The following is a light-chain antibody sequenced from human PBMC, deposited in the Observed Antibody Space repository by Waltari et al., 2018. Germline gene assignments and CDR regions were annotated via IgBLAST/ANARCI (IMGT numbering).Light chain of an antibody. Sequence: QSALTQPRSVSGSPGQSVTISCTGTSSDVGGYNSVPWYQQDPGQAPKLLIFDVRERPSGVSDRFSGSKSGNTASLTISGLQAEDEADYHCCSFAAGNTVIFGGGTKLTVV. V-gene: IGLV2-11*01. CDR2: DVR. CDR1: SSDVGGYNS. J-gene: IGLJ2*01. CDR3: CSFAAGNTVI.